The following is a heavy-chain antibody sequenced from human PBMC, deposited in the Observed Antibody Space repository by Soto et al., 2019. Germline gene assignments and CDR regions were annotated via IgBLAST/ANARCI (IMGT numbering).Heavy chain of an antibody. J-gene: IGHJ4*02. CDR2: ISYDGSNK. D-gene: IGHD3-22*01. Sequence: QVQLVESGGGVVQPGRSLRLSCAASGFTFSSYGMHWVRQAPGKGLEWVAVISYDGSNKYYADSVKGRFTISRDNSKNTLYLQMNSLRAEDTAVYYCAKLEDDSSGWGQGTLVTVSS. CDR3: AKLEDDSSG. V-gene: IGHV3-30*18. CDR1: GFTFSSYG.